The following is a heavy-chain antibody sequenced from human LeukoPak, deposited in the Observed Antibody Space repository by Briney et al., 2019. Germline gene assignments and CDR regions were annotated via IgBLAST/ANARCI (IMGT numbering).Heavy chain of an antibody. V-gene: IGHV3-64D*06. CDR3: VKVKYCSGGNCYGSYGMDV. CDR1: RFTFSSYA. J-gene: IGHJ6*04. CDR2: ISSNGGST. Sequence: PRGSLRLSCSASRFTFSSYAMHWVRQAPGKGLEYVSAISSNGGSTYYADSVKGRFTISRDNYKNTLYLQMSSLRAEDTAAYYCVKVKYCSGGNCYGSYGMDVWGKGTTVTVSS. D-gene: IGHD2-15*01.